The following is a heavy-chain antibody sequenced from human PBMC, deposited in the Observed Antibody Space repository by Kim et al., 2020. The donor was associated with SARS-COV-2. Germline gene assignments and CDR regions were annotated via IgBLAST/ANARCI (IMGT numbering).Heavy chain of an antibody. CDR3: ARVIGGSSPDGFSYYYYGMDV. D-gene: IGHD6-13*01. Sequence: SVKVSCKASGGTFSSYAISWVRQAPGQGLEWMGGIIPIFGTANYAQKFQGRVTITADESTSTAYMELSSLRSEDTAVYYCARVIGGSSPDGFSYYYYGMDVWGQGTTVTVSS. V-gene: IGHV1-69*13. CDR2: IIPIFGTA. CDR1: GGTFSSYA. J-gene: IGHJ6*02.